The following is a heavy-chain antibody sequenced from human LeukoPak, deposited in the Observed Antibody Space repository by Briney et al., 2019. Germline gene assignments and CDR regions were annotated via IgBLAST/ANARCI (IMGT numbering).Heavy chain of an antibody. CDR1: GFNFRSYA. CDR2: ISYDGSNK. V-gene: IGHV3-30-3*01. CDR3: ARADVLRFLEGLTAPHY. D-gene: IGHD3-3*01. J-gene: IGHJ4*02. Sequence: GGSLRLSCAASGFNFRSYAMHWVRQAPGKGLEWVAVISYDGSNKYYADSVKGRFTSSRDNSKNTLYLQMNSLRAEDTAVYYCARADVLRFLEGLTAPHYWGQGTLVTVSS.